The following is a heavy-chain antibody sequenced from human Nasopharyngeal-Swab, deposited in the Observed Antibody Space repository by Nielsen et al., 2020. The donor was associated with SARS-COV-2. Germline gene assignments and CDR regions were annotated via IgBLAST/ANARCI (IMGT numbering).Heavy chain of an antibody. V-gene: IGHV1-46*01. D-gene: IGHD2-15*01. CDR1: GYTFTRYY. J-gene: IGHJ5*02. CDR2: INPGGGSA. Sequence: ASVKVSCKASGYTFTRYYIHWVRQAPGQGLEWMGIINPGGGSARYSQNFKGRVTMTRDTSTSTVYMELRSLRSEDTAVYYCARGGDPREVVAATDCFDPWGQGTLVTVSS. CDR3: ARGGDPREVVAATDCFDP.